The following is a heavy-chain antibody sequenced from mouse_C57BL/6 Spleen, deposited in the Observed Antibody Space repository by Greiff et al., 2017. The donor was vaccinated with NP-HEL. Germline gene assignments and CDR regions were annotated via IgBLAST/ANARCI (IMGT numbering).Heavy chain of an antibody. CDR2: ISDGGSYT. CDR3: ARGGGAY. V-gene: IGHV5-4*01. J-gene: IGHJ3*01. CDR1: GFTFSSYA. Sequence: EVQLVESGGGLVKPGGSLKLSCAASGFTFSSYAMSWVRQTPEKRLEWVATISDGGSYTYYPDNVKGRFTISRDNAKNNLYLQMSHLKSEDTAMYYCARGGGAYWGQGTLVTVSA.